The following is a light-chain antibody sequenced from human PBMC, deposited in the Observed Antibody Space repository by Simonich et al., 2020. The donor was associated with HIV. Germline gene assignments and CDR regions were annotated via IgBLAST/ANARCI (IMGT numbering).Light chain of an antibody. CDR1: QSVSSN. CDR3: HQRSNWPPWMYT. Sequence: EIVMTQSPATLSVSPGERATLSCRASQSVSSNLAWYQQKPGQAPRLLIYGASTRATGIPARFSGSGSGTDFTLTISSLEPEDFAVYYCHQRSNWPPWMYTFGQGTKLEIK. J-gene: IGKJ2*01. V-gene: IGKV3-15*01. CDR2: GAS.